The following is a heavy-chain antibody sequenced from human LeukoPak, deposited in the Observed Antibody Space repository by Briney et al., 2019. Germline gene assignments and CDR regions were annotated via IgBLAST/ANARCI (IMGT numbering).Heavy chain of an antibody. CDR3: ARRGPSGWFDP. CDR1: GFTFSDYY. CDR2: ITSSGSTT. V-gene: IGHV3-11*04. J-gene: IGHJ5*02. D-gene: IGHD3-10*01. Sequence: PGGSVRLSCAASGFTFSDYYMSWIRQAPGKGLEWVSFITSSGSTTYYADSVKGRFTISRDNAKNSLYLQMSSLRAEDTAVYYCARRGPSGWFDPWGQGTLVTVSS.